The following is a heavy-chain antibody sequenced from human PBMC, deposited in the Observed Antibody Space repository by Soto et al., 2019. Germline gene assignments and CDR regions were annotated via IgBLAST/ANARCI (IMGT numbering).Heavy chain of an antibody. J-gene: IGHJ4*02. CDR3: ARGELLWFGELLR. D-gene: IGHD3-10*01. CDR2: MNPNSGNT. Sequence: QVQLVQSGAEVKKPGDSVKVSCKASGYTFTSYDINWVRQATGQGLEWMGWMNPNSGNTGYAKKCQGSDTMTRNTSISAAYMDLSSLRSEDTAVYYWARGELLWFGELLRWGQGTLVTVSS. V-gene: IGHV1-8*01. CDR1: GYTFTSYD.